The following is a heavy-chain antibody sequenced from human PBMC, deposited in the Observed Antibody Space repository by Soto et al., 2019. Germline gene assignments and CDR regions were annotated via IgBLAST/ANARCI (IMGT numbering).Heavy chain of an antibody. Sequence: PGGSLRLSCAASGFTFSSYGMHWVRQAPGKGLEWVAVISYDGSNKYYADSVKGRFTISRDNSKNTLYLQMNSLRAEDTAVYYCAKGGYSYGPDYWGQGTLVTVSS. CDR2: ISYDGSNK. D-gene: IGHD5-18*01. CDR3: AKGGYSYGPDY. CDR1: GFTFSSYG. J-gene: IGHJ4*02. V-gene: IGHV3-30*18.